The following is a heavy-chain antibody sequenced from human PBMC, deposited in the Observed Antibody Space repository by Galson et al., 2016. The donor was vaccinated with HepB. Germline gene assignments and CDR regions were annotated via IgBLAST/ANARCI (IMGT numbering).Heavy chain of an antibody. CDR3: ARVIGWFAEISGGAFDI. Sequence: SLRLSCAASGFTFSSYSMNWVRQAPGKGLEWVSYISSSSSYIYYADSVKGRFTISRDNAKNSVYLQMNSLRAEDTAVYYCARVIGWFAEISGGAFDIWGQGTMVTVSS. D-gene: IGHD3-10*01. CDR1: GFTFSSYS. CDR2: ISSSSSYI. V-gene: IGHV3-21*01. J-gene: IGHJ3*02.